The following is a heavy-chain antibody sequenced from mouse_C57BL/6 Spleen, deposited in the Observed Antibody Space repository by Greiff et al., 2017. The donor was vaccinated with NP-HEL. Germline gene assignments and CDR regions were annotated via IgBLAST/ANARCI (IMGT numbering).Heavy chain of an antibody. CDR3: ARSPGEDGYYVPSDY. CDR1: GYAFSSSW. D-gene: IGHD2-3*01. J-gene: IGHJ2*01. V-gene: IGHV1-82*01. Sequence: QVQLKESGPELVKPGASVKISCKASGYAFSSSWMNWVKQRPGKGLEWIGRIYPGDGDTNYNGKFKGKATLTADKSSSTAYMQLSSLTSEDSAVYFCARSPGEDGYYVPSDYWGQGTTLTVSS. CDR2: IYPGDGDT.